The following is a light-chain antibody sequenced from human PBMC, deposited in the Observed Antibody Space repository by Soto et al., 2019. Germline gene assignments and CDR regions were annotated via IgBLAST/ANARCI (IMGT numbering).Light chain of an antibody. CDR3: QQYNSYSRT. CDR2: KAS. J-gene: IGKJ1*01. V-gene: IGKV1-5*03. Sequence: DIQMTQSPATPSPAVGVRVTITCRASQSISSWLAWYQQKPGKAPKLLIYKASNLESGVPSRFSGSGSGTEFTLTISSLQPDDFATYYCQQYNSYSRTFGQGTKVDIK. CDR1: QSISSW.